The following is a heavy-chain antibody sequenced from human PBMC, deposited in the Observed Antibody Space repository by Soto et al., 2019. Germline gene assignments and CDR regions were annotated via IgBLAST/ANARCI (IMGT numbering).Heavy chain of an antibody. Sequence: QVQLQESGPGLVKPSGTLSLTCAVSGGSISSSNWWSCVRQPPVKGLEWIGEIYHSGSTNYNPALKSRVTISVDKYQNQFPLKLSSVTAADTAVYYCARQHREQGMDVWGKGTTVTVSS. D-gene: IGHD1-26*01. CDR1: GGSISSSNW. CDR2: IYHSGST. CDR3: ARQHREQGMDV. V-gene: IGHV4-4*02. J-gene: IGHJ6*04.